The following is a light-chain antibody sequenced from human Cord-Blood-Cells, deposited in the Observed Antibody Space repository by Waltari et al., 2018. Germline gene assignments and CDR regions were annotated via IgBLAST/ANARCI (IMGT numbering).Light chain of an antibody. CDR3: QQYNSYRT. CDR2: DAS. Sequence: DIQMTQSPSTLSASVGDRVTITCRASQSISSWLAWYQQKPGKAPKLLIYDASSLESGVPSSFSGSGSGTEFTLTISSLQPDDFATYYCQQYNSYRTLGQGTKVEIK. CDR1: QSISSW. J-gene: IGKJ1*01. V-gene: IGKV1-5*01.